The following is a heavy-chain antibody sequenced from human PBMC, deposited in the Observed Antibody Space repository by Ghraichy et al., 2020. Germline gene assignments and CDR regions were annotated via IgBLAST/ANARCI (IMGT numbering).Heavy chain of an antibody. J-gene: IGHJ4*02. CDR3: ARAVSGYDNFDY. CDR1: GGSISSSSYY. Sequence: SETLSLTCTVSGGSISSSSYYWGWIRQPPGKGLEWIGSIYYSGSTYYNPSLKSRVTISVDTSKNQFSLKLSSVTAADTAVYYCARAVSGYDNFDYWGQGTLVTVSS. V-gene: IGHV4-39*07. CDR2: IYYSGST. D-gene: IGHD5-12*01.